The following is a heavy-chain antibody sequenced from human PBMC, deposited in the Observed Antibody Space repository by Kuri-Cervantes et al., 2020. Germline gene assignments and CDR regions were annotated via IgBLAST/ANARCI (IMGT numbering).Heavy chain of an antibody. V-gene: IGHV1-58*01. CDR2: IVVGSGNT. CDR3: AADLTYCGGDCYSHFDY. J-gene: IGHJ4*02. Sequence: SVKVSCKASGFTFTSSAVQWVRQARGQRLGWIGWIVVGSGNTNYAQKFQERVTITRDMSTSTAYMELSSLRSEDTAVYYCAADLTYCGGDCYSHFDYWGQGTLVTVSS. CDR1: GFTFTSSA. D-gene: IGHD2-21*01.